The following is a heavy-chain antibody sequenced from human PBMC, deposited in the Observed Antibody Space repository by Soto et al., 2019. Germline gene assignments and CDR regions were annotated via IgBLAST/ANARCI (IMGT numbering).Heavy chain of an antibody. CDR3: ASGFDYGDYVEAFDI. J-gene: IGHJ3*02. Sequence: ASVKVSCKASGYTFTSYGISWVRQAPGQGLEWMGWISAYNGNTNYAQKLQGRVTMTTDTSTSTAYMELRSLRSDDTAVYYCASGFDYGDYVEAFDIWGQGTMVTVSS. V-gene: IGHV1-18*01. CDR1: GYTFTSYG. CDR2: ISAYNGNT. D-gene: IGHD4-17*01.